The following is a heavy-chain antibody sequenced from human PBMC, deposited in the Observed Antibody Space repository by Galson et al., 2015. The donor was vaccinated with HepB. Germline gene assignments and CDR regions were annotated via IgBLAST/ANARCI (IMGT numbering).Heavy chain of an antibody. V-gene: IGHV3-15*01. J-gene: IGHJ4*02. CDR1: GFTFSNAW. D-gene: IGHD6-19*01. CDR2: IKSKTDGGTT. CDR3: TTDYPSIAVAGTGVDY. Sequence: SLRLSCAASGFTFSNAWMSWVRQAPGKGLEWVGRIKSKTDGGTTDYAAPVKGRFTISRDDSKNTLYLQMNSLKTEDTAVYYCTTDYPSIAVAGTGVDYWGQGTLVTVSS.